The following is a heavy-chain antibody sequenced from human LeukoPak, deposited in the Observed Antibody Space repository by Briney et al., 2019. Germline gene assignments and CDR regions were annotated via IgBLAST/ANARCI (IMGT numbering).Heavy chain of an antibody. V-gene: IGHV4-34*01. D-gene: IGHD6-19*01. CDR3: AAAAVAVDY. Sequence: SETLSLTCAVYGGSFSGYYWSWIRQPPGKGLEWIGEINHSGSTNYNPSLKSRITISVDKSKNHFSLKLTSVTAADTAIYYCAAAAVAVDYWGQGTLVTVSS. CDR2: INHSGST. J-gene: IGHJ4*02. CDR1: GGSFSGYY.